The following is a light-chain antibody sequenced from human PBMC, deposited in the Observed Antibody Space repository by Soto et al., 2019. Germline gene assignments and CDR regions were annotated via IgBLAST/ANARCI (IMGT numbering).Light chain of an antibody. CDR3: QQYGSSPGLT. V-gene: IGKV3-15*01. J-gene: IGKJ4*01. Sequence: EMVITQSPAKLSGCLGKERTIAVRASQSVSSDLAWYHQKPGQAPRLLIYGASTRATGIPARFSGSVSGTEFTLTINSLQSEDFAVYYCQQYGSSPGLTFGGGTKV. CDR2: GAS. CDR1: QSVSSD.